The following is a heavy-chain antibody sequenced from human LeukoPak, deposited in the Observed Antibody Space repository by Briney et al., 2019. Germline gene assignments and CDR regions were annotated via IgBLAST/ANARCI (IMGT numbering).Heavy chain of an antibody. CDR3: ASTLPAPKGSENLFDP. CDR2: IYYSGST. Sequence: SETLSLTCTVSGGSISSYYWSWIRQPPGKGLEWIGYIYYSGSTNYNPSLKSRVTISVDTSKNQFSLKLSSVTAADTAVYYCASTLPAPKGSENLFDPWGQGTLVTVSS. D-gene: IGHD2-15*01. J-gene: IGHJ5*02. V-gene: IGHV4-59*12. CDR1: GGSISSYY.